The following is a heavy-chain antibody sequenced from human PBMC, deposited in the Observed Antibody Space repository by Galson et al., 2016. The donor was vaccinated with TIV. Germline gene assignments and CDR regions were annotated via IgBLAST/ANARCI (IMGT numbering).Heavy chain of an antibody. CDR2: ISDTSTYT. Sequence: SCAGSGFAFRDFYMSWIRQAPGKGLEWISYISDTSTYTDYADSVKGRFTISRDNPRKSLYLQMNSLRVDDTAVYYCARDDGDWGSGVVNYWGQGILVTVSS. J-gene: IGHJ4*02. CDR3: ARDDGDWGSGVVNY. CDR1: GFAFRDFY. V-gene: IGHV3-11*05. D-gene: IGHD2-21*02.